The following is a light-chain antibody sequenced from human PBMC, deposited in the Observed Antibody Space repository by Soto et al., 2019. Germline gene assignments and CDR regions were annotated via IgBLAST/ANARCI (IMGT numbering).Light chain of an antibody. J-gene: IGKJ1*01. CDR1: QSVSSSY. CDR3: QQYTCSWT. V-gene: IGKV3-20*01. CDR2: GAS. Sequence: EIVLTQSPGTLSLSPGERATLSCRASQSVSSSYLAWYQQKPGQAPRLLIYGASSRATGIPDRFSGSGSGTEFTLTISSLQPDDVATYYCQQYTCSWTFGPGTKVE.